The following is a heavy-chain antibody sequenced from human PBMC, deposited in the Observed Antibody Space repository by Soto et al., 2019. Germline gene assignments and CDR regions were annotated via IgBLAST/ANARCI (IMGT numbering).Heavy chain of an antibody. Sequence: SETLSLTCTVSGGSISSYYWSCIRQPPGKGLEWIGYIYYSGSTNYNPSLKSRVTISVDTSKNQFSLKLSSVTAADTAVYYCARAGRYYYDSSDYYYFDYWGQGTLVTVSS. CDR3: ARAGRYYYDSSDYYYFDY. J-gene: IGHJ4*02. V-gene: IGHV4-59*01. D-gene: IGHD3-22*01. CDR2: IYYSGST. CDR1: GGSISSYY.